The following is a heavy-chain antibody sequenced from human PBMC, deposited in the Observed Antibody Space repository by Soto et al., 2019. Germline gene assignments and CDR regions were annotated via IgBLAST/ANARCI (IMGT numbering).Heavy chain of an antibody. V-gene: IGHV4-39*07. CDR2: INHSGST. Sequence: SETLSLTCTVSGGSISSGGYYWSWIRQPPGKGLEWIGEINHSGSTNYNPSLKSRVTISVDTSKNQFSLKLSSVTAADTAVYYCARIKAQWYYYYYMDVWGKGTTVTVSS. CDR1: GGSISSGGYY. D-gene: IGHD2-8*01. J-gene: IGHJ6*03. CDR3: ARIKAQWYYYYYMDV.